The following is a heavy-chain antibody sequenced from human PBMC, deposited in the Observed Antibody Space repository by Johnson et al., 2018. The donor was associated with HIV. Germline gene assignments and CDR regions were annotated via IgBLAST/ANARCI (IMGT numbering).Heavy chain of an antibody. D-gene: IGHD1-26*01. J-gene: IGHJ3*02. V-gene: IGHV3-9*01. CDR1: GFTFDDYA. CDR3: AREEEWELTLVGVGAFDI. Sequence: VESGGGLVQPGRSLRLSCAASGFTFDDYAMHWVRQAPGKGLEWVSGISWNSGSIGYADSVKGRFTISRDNAKNSLYLQMNSLRAEDTAVYYCAREEEWELTLVGVGAFDIWGQGTMVTVSS. CDR2: ISWNSGSI.